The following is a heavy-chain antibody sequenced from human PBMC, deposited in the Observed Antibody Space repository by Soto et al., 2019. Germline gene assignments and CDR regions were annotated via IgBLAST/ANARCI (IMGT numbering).Heavy chain of an antibody. CDR3: AKEGGRSSGPHHLST. CDR1: GGSVSGSYY. J-gene: IGHJ5*02. Sequence: QVQLQESGPGLVKPSQTLSLTCTVSGGSVSGSYYWSWIRQHPGKGLEWIGYIYYTGTTYYNPSLKSRVTISMNMSNNQFSLKLSSVTAADTAVYYCAKEGGRSSGPHHLSTWGQGALVTVSS. V-gene: IGHV4-31*03. D-gene: IGHD6-19*01. CDR2: IYYTGTT.